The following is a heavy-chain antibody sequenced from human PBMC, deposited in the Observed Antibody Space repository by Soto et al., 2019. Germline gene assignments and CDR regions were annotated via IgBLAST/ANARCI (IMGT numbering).Heavy chain of an antibody. CDR1: GFTFSSDA. D-gene: IGHD3-3*02. CDR3: AKDPRSSIRGYFDS. V-gene: IGHV3-23*01. Sequence: PRLSCAASGFTFSSDAMTWVRQAPGKGLEWVSAISGSGVSTYYADSVKGRFTISRDNSKNTLYLQMNSLRADDTAVYYCAKDPRSSIRGYFDSWGQGTRVSVSS. CDR2: ISGSGVST. J-gene: IGHJ4*02.